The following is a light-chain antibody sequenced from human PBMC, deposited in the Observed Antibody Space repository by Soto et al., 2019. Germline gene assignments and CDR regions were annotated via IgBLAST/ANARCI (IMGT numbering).Light chain of an antibody. V-gene: IGKV1-5*03. CDR2: KAS. J-gene: IGKJ1*01. CDR1: QSISSW. CDR3: QQYNSYWT. Sequence: DIQMTKSPSTLSAAVGDRVTITGRASQSISSWLDWYQQKPGKAHKLLLYKASSLESWVPSKFSGSGSGTEFTLTISSLQPDDFATYYCQQYNSYWTFGQGTKVEL.